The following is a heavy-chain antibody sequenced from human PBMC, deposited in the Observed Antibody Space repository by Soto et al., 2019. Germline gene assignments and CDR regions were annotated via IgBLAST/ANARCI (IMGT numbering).Heavy chain of an antibody. Sequence: PGGSLRLSCAASGFTVSSNYMSWVRQAPGKGLEWVSVIYSGGSTYYADSVKGRFTISRDNSKNTLYPQMNSLRAEDTAVYYCPIVIGKNNDYWGQGTLVTVSS. CDR1: GFTVSSNY. J-gene: IGHJ4*02. CDR3: PIVIGKNNDY. CDR2: IYSGGST. V-gene: IGHV3-66*01. D-gene: IGHD3-10*01.